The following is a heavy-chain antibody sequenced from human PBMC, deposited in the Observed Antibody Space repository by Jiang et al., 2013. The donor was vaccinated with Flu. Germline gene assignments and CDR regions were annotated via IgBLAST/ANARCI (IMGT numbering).Heavy chain of an antibody. Sequence: LLKPSETLSLICAVSGGSFSGYHWTWIRQSPGKGLEWIGEINESGSTNYCPSLMRQVTISVDTSKKQFSLQLSSVSAADTAVYFCARGRVSGYPDFALYGLDVWGQGTTVAVSS. CDR3: ARGRVSGYPDFALYGLDV. CDR1: GGSFSGYH. V-gene: IGHV4-34*01. J-gene: IGHJ6*02. CDR2: INESGST. D-gene: IGHD6-25*01.